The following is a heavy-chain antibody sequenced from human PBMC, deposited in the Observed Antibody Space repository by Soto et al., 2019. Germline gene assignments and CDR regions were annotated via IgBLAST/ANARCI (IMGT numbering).Heavy chain of an antibody. CDR3: ASRVPQTGTTFPRFDP. CDR1: GGSISSGDYY. V-gene: IGHV4-30-4*01. Sequence: QVQLQESGPGLVKPSQTLSLTCTVSGGSISSGDYYWSWIRQPPGKGLEWIGYIYYSGSTYYNPSLQSRVTISVDTSKNQFSLKLSSVTAADTAVYYCASRVPQTGTTFPRFDPWGQGTLVTVSS. CDR2: IYYSGST. J-gene: IGHJ5*02. D-gene: IGHD1-7*01.